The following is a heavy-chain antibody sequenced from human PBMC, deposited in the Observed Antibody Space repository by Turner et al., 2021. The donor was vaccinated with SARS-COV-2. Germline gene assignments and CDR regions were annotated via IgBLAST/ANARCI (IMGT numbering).Heavy chain of an antibody. V-gene: IGHV4-34*01. Sequence: QVQLQQWGAGLLKPSETLSLTCAVYGGSFSGYYCSWIRQPPGKGLEWIGEINHSGSTNYNPSLKSRVTISVDTSKNQFSLKLSSVTAADTAVYYCAIKLWYISGWYAVDPWGQGTLVTVSS. D-gene: IGHD6-19*01. CDR1: GGSFSGYY. CDR3: AIKLWYISGWYAVDP. CDR2: INHSGST. J-gene: IGHJ5*02.